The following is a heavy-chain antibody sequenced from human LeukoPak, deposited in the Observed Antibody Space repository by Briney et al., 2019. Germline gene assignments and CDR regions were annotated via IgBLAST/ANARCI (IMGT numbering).Heavy chain of an antibody. CDR3: ARATRKVYNWNPYYYYSMAV. D-gene: IGHD1-20*01. CDR1: GYTFTSYE. J-gene: IGHJ6*03. CDR2: MNPKSGKT. Sequence: ASVKVSCKASGYTFTSYEINWVRQATGQGGEWMGWMNPKSGKTGYAQKFQGRVTITRNTSISTAYMELTSLRSEDTAVYYCARATRKVYNWNPYYYYSMAVWGKGTTVTVSS. V-gene: IGHV1-8*03.